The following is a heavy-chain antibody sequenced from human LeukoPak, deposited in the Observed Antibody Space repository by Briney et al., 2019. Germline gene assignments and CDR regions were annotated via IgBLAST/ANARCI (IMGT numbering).Heavy chain of an antibody. CDR2: ISSNGGST. D-gene: IGHD6-19*01. J-gene: IGHJ4*02. CDR3: ARDGASGWSDY. Sequence: GGSLRLSCAASGFTFSSYAMHWVRQAPGKGREYVSAISSNGGSTYYANSVKGRFTISRDNSKNTLYLQMGSLRAEDMAVYYCARDGASGWSDYWGQGTLVTVSS. CDR1: GFTFSSYA. V-gene: IGHV3-64*01.